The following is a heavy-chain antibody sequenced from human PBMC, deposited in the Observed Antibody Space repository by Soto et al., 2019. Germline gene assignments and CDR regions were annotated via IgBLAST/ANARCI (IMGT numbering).Heavy chain of an antibody. CDR2: ISSSSTI. D-gene: IGHD6-6*01. Sequence: FLRVSCAASGFTFSSYSMNWVRQSPGKGLELVSYISSSSTIYYADSVKGRFTISRDNAKNSLYLQMNSLRDEDTAVYYCARKLHSSSSRWGQGTLVTVSS. CDR3: ARKLHSSSSR. J-gene: IGHJ4*02. V-gene: IGHV3-48*02. CDR1: GFTFSSYS.